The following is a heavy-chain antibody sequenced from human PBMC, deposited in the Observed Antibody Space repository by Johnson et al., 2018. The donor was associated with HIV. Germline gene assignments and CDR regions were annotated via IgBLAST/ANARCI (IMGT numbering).Heavy chain of an antibody. CDR1: GFTFSSYA. CDR3: AKGEAATTVTLDI. Sequence: VQLVESWGGLAQPGGALRLSCAASGFTFSSYAMSWVRQAPGKGLEWVSGISGSGGSTYYADSVRGRVTISRDNSKNTLYLQMNSLRAEDTAVYYCAKGEAATTVTLDIWGQGTMVTVSS. CDR2: ISGSGGST. J-gene: IGHJ3*02. D-gene: IGHD4-11*01. V-gene: IGHV3-23*04.